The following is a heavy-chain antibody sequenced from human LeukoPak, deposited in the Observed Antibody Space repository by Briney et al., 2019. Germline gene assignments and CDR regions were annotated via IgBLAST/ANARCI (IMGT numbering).Heavy chain of an antibody. D-gene: IGHD2-2*01. V-gene: IGHV1-18*01. Sequence: ASVKVSCKASGYTFTSYGISWVRQAPGQGLEWMRWISAYNGNTNYAQKLQGRVTMTTDTSTSTAYMELRSLRSDDTAVYYCARDLAVPAAMAWGWWFDPWGQGTLVTVSS. J-gene: IGHJ5*02. CDR1: GYTFTSYG. CDR2: ISAYNGNT. CDR3: ARDLAVPAAMAWGWWFDP.